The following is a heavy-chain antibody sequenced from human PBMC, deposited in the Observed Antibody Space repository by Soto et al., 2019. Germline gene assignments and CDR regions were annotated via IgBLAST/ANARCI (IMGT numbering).Heavy chain of an antibody. D-gene: IGHD5-12*01. CDR2: INPNGGVT. CDR3: ARESGGATATLDYYYFYMDV. Sequence: ASVKVSCKSSGDSFNDYYIHWVRQAPGQGFEWMGWINPNGGVTKYAQKFQGWVSMTRDTSIRTVYMQLSRLRSDDTAVYYCARESGGATATLDYYYFYMDVWGTGSTVTVSS. J-gene: IGHJ6*03. CDR1: GDSFNDYY. V-gene: IGHV1-2*04.